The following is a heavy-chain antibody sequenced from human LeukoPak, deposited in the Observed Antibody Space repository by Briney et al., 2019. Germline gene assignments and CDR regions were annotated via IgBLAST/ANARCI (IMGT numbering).Heavy chain of an antibody. CDR3: ARDRGLYCSSTSCYDGLDY. D-gene: IGHD2-2*01. J-gene: IGHJ4*02. CDR2: ISSSSSYI. Sequence: GGSLRLSCAASGFTFSSDSMSWVRQAPGKWLEWVSSISSSSSYIYYADSVKGRFTISRDNAKNSLYLQMNSLRAEDTAVYYCARDRGLYCSSTSCYDGLDYWGQGTLVTVSS. V-gene: IGHV3-21*01. CDR1: GFTFSSDS.